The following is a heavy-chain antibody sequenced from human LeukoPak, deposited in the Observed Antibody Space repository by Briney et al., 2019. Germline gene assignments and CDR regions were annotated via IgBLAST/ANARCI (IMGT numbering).Heavy chain of an antibody. CDR1: GYTFTNYW. Sequence: GESLKISCKGSGYTFTNYWIGWVRQMPGKGLEWMGIIYPHDSDTRYSPSFQGQVTISADKSITTAYLQWSSLKASDTAMYYYARQMSSDYWGQGTLVTVSS. D-gene: IGHD2-2*01. V-gene: IGHV5-51*01. CDR2: IYPHDSDT. CDR3: ARQMSSDY. J-gene: IGHJ4*02.